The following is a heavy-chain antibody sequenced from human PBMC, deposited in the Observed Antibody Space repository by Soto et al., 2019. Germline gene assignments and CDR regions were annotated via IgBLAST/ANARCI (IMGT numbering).Heavy chain of an antibody. CDR1: GFTFRDYG. CDR3: AKDWVGGSNKYYFEY. CDR2: ISHHGLKE. V-gene: IGHV3-30*18. Sequence: VQLVESGGGVVRPGRSLRLSCVASGFTFRDYGMHWGLQAPGKGLGWVAGISHHGLKEHYADSVKARFTISRDNSKKTVYLQLNSLRGDDTAVYYCAKDWVGGSNKYYFEYWGQGTLVTVSS. D-gene: IGHD1-26*01. J-gene: IGHJ4*02.